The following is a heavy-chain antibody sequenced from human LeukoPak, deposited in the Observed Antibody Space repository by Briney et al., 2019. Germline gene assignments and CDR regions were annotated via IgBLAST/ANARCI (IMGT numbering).Heavy chain of an antibody. J-gene: IGHJ4*02. V-gene: IGHV3-15*01. D-gene: IGHD4-17*01. CDR1: GFTFNNAW. CDR3: TTDLGDYGDYIRE. Sequence: GGSLRLSCAASGFTFNNAWMSWIRQVPGKGLEWVGRIKSRSAGGTIDYPALVKGRFIISRDDSKNMLYLQMNSLKIEDTAVYYCTTDLGDYGDYIREWGQGTLVTVSS. CDR2: IKSRSAGGTI.